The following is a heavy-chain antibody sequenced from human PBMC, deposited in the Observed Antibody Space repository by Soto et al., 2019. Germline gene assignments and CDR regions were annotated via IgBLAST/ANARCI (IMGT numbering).Heavy chain of an antibody. D-gene: IGHD3-3*01. J-gene: IGHJ5*02. Sequence: GGSLRLSCAASGFTFSSYSMSWVRQAPGKGLEWVSAISGSGGSTYYADSVKGRFTISRDNSKNTLYLQMNSLRAEDTAVYYCAKVPYYDFWSGYLGQFWFDPWGQGTLVTVSS. CDR2: ISGSGGST. V-gene: IGHV3-23*01. CDR1: GFTFSSYS. CDR3: AKVPYYDFWSGYLGQFWFDP.